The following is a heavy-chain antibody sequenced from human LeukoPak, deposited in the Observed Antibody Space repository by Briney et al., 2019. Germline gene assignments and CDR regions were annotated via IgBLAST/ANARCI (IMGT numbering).Heavy chain of an antibody. Sequence: ASVKVSCKASGYTFTSYGISWVRQAPGQGLEWMGWISANNGNTKYNTKYAQNLQGRVTMTTDTSTSTAYMELRSLRSDDTAVYYCARVAEDCSSTSCYAGVDYWGQGTLVTVSS. CDR1: GYTFTSYG. D-gene: IGHD2-2*01. V-gene: IGHV1-18*01. CDR2: ISANNGNTKYNT. J-gene: IGHJ4*02. CDR3: ARVAEDCSSTSCYAGVDY.